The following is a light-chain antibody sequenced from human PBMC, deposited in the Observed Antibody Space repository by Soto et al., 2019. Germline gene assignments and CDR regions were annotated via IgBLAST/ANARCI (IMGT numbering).Light chain of an antibody. CDR2: DVS. CDR3: SSYTSSSTLYV. Sequence: QSALTQPASVSGSPGQSITISCTGTSSDVGGYNYVSWYQQHPGKAPKLMIYDVSNRPSGVSNRFSDSKSGNTASLTISGLQVEDEADYYCSSYTSSSTLYVFGTGTKLTVL. CDR1: SSDVGGYNY. J-gene: IGLJ1*01. V-gene: IGLV2-14*01.